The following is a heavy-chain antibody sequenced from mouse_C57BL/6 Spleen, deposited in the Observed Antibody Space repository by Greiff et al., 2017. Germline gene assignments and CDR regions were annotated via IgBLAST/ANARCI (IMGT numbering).Heavy chain of an antibody. CDR3: ARLRSSYERDYFDY. Sequence: VKLQESGAELARPGASVKLSCKASGYTFTSYGISWVKQRTGQGLEWIGEIYPRSGNTYYNEKFKGKATLTADKSSSTAYMELRSLTSEDSAVYFCARLRSSYERDYFDYWGQGTTLTVSS. D-gene: IGHD1-1*01. V-gene: IGHV1-81*01. CDR1: GYTFTSYG. J-gene: IGHJ2*01. CDR2: IYPRSGNT.